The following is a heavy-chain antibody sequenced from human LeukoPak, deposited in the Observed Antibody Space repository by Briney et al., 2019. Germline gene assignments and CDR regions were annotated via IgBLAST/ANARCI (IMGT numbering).Heavy chain of an antibody. D-gene: IGHD3-16*01. V-gene: IGHV4-59*13. CDR3: ARALWGALDAFDI. CDR2: IYYSGST. J-gene: IGHJ3*02. Sequence: SETLSLTCTVSGGSISSYYWSWIRQPPGKGLEWIGYIYYSGSTNYNPSLKSRVTISVDTSKNQFPLKLSSVTAADTAVYYCARALWGALDAFDIWGQGTMVTVSS. CDR1: GGSISSYY.